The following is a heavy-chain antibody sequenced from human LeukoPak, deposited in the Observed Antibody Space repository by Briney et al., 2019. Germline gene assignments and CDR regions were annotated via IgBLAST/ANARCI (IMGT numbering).Heavy chain of an antibody. CDR2: IWSDGNNK. CDR3: VKERGPFDAFDI. V-gene: IGHV3-33*06. CDR1: GFTFSTYG. J-gene: IGHJ3*02. Sequence: PGGFLRLSCAATGFTFSTYGMHWVRQVPGKGLEWVAVIWSDGNNKFYADSVKGRFTFSRDNSRNTLSLQMNSLRAEDTAVYYCVKERGPFDAFDIWGQGTMVTVSS.